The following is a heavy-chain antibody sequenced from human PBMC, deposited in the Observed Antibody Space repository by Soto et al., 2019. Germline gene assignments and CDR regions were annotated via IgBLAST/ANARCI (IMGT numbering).Heavy chain of an antibody. CDR1: GGSISRGAYF. CDR3: ARGGPVSVSPAWQLLGYFDY. CDR2: ISYTGAT. J-gene: IGHJ4*02. D-gene: IGHD2-15*01. Sequence: QVHLQESGPGQVRPSQTLSLSCSVSGGSISRGAYFWTWIRQFPGKGLERIAYISYTGATYYNPSLKSRVTIVADTSKNQFSLKLNSGTSADTAVYYCARGGPVSVSPAWQLLGYFDYWGQGTLVTVSS. V-gene: IGHV4-31*03.